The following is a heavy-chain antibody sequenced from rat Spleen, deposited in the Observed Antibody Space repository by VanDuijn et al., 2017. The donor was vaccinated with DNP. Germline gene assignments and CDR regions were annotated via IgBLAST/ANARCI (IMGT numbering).Heavy chain of an antibody. J-gene: IGHJ2*01. CDR3: ASLWYSSPLY. Sequence: QVQLKESGPGLVQPSQTLSLTCTVSGFSLTNYGVSWVRQPPGKGLQWVAAISSGGNAKYTSALKSRLSISRDTSTSQVFLKMNSVQTEDTAIYFCASLWYSSPLYWGQGVMVTVSS. V-gene: IGHV2S12*01. CDR2: ISSGGNA. D-gene: IGHD1-2*01. CDR1: GFSLTNYG.